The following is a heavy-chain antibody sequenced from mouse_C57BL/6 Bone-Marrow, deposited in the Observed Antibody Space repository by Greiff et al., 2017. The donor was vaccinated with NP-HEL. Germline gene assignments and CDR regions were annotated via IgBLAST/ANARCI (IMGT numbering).Heavy chain of an antibody. D-gene: IGHD1-1*01. CDR2: ISSGGSYS. J-gene: IGHJ2*01. CDR3: SRDYYGSSYGY. V-gene: IGHV5-6*01. Sequence: EVHLVESGGDLVKPGGSLNLSCAASGFTFSSYGMSWVRQTPDKRLEWVATISSGGSYSYYPDSVKGRFPISRDNAKNTLYRQMSSLNAEDTAMYKCSRDYYGSSYGYWGQGTTLTVSS. CDR1: GFTFSSYG.